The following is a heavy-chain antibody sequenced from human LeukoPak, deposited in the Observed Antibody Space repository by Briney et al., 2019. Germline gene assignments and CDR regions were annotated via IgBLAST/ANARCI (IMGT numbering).Heavy chain of an antibody. CDR1: GGSISTYS. V-gene: IGHV4-59*01. J-gene: IGHJ5*02. CDR2: IKNNGGN. CDR3: ARDAGGTWFNP. Sequence: SETLSLTCTVSGGSISTYSWNWIRQSPGQGLEWIGYIKNNGGNYNNPSLKSRVTISLDTSKNQFSLKLTSVTAADTAVYYCARDAGGTWFNPWGQGTLVTVSS.